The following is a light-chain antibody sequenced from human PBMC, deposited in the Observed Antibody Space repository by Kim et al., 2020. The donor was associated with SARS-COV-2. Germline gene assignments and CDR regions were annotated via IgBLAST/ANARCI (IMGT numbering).Light chain of an antibody. V-gene: IGLV2-14*03. CDR3: SSYTSSSTLK. J-gene: IGLJ3*02. CDR1: SSDLGGWNY. Sequence: GQSRNISCTGASSDLGGWNYVASYQQHPGEAPKLMIYDVSNRPSGVSNRFSGSKSGNTASLTISGLQAEDEADYYCSSYTSSSTLKFGGGTQLTVL. CDR2: DVS.